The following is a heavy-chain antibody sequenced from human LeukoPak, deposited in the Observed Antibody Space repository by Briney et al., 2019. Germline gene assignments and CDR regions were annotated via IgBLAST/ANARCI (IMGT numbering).Heavy chain of an antibody. CDR3: AKSLEYQLLYGFDY. Sequence: GGSLRLSCAASGFTFSGYWMSWVRQTPEKGLEWVANIKQDGYEKYYVDSVKGRFTISRDNAKNSLYLQMNSLRAEDTALYYCAKSLEYQLLYGFDYWGQGTLVTVSS. CDR2: IKQDGYEK. CDR1: GFTFSGYW. V-gene: IGHV3-7*03. J-gene: IGHJ4*02. D-gene: IGHD2-2*02.